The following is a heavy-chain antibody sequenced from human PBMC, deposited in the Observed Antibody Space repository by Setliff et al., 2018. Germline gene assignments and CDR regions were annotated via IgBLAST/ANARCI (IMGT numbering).Heavy chain of an antibody. CDR3: ARHPPPNYFDIGALDS. J-gene: IGHJ4*02. CDR1: GYTFTSYG. Sequence: GASVKVSCKASGYTFTSYGISWVRQAPGQGLEWMGWISAYNGNTNYAQKLQGRVTMTTDTSTSTAYMELRSLRSDDTAVYYCARHPPPNYFDIGALDSWGQGTLVTVSS. D-gene: IGHD3-22*01. V-gene: IGHV1-18*01. CDR2: ISAYNGNT.